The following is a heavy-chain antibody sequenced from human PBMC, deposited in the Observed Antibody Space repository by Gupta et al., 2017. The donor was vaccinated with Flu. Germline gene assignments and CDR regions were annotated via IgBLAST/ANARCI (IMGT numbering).Heavy chain of an antibody. CDR3: ARDARDCSGTRCLRKGLLDH. J-gene: IGHJ4*02. CDR2: IKEDGIEK. D-gene: IGHD2-2*01. CDR1: GFTFSNYW. V-gene: IGHV3-7*01. Sequence: GESGGGLVQPGGSLSLSCAASGFTFSNYWLRWVRQAPGKELEWVANIKEDGIEKYYMDSVKGLCTISRENAKNSLYLQMNSLRAEDTAVYYCARDARDCSGTRCLRKGLLDHWCQGTLVTVSS.